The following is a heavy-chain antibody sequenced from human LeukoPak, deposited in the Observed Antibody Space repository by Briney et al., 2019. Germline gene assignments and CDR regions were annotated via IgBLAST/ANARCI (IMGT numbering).Heavy chain of an antibody. Sequence: PSETLSLTCTVSGGSISPYYWNWIRQPPGKGLEWIGYIYYSGSTNYNPSLKSRVTISLDMSKSQFSLKLSSVTAADTAIYYCARDVNCSGNSCYDSWGQGTLVTVSS. D-gene: IGHD2-15*01. V-gene: IGHV4-59*01. CDR2: IYYSGST. CDR3: ARDVNCSGNSCYDS. CDR1: GGSISPYY. J-gene: IGHJ4*02.